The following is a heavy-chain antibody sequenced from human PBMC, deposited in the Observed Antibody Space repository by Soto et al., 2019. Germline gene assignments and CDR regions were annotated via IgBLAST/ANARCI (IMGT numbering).Heavy chain of an antibody. D-gene: IGHD2-2*01. CDR2: IKQDGSEK. V-gene: IGHV3-7*01. CDR1: GFTFSSYW. CDR3: ARDMVVPAAMPSPNAFDI. J-gene: IGHJ3*02. Sequence: GGSLRLSCAASGFTFSSYWMSWVRQAPGKGLEWVANIKQDGSEKYYVDSVKGRFTISRDNAKNSLYLQMNSLRAEDTAGYYCARDMVVPAAMPSPNAFDIWGQGTMVTVSS.